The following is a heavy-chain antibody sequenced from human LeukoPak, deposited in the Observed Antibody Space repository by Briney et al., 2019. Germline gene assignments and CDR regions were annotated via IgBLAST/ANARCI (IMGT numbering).Heavy chain of an antibody. J-gene: IGHJ4*02. CDR1: GFPFSSYW. CDR3: ARALNTVTTEDY. CDR2: IKQDGSKK. D-gene: IGHD4-17*01. V-gene: IGHV3-7*01. Sequence: GGSLRLSCVASGFPFSSYWMTWVRQAPGKGLEWVANIKQDGSKKSYVDSVKGRFTISRDNAKNSLYLQMNSLRAEDTAVYYCARALNTVTTEDYWGQGTLVTVSS.